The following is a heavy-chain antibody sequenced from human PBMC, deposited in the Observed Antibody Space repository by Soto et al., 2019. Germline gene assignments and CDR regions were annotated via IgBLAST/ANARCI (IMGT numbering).Heavy chain of an antibody. CDR1: GYSFTNYW. CDR2: IDPGDSYT. V-gene: IGHV5-10-1*01. D-gene: IGHD1-1*01. J-gene: IGHJ6*02. CDR3: VKRVPGANDAYNAFYYYGTDV. Sequence: GESLKISCKGSGYSFTNYWFNWVRQMPGKGLEWMGTIDPGDSYTNYSPSFQGHVTISVDKSVNTAYLQWSSLKASDTAMYYCVKRVPGANDAYNAFYYYGTDVVGQWTTVTLS.